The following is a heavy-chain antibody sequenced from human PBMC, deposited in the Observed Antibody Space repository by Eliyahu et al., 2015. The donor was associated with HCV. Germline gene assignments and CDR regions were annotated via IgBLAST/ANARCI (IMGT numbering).Heavy chain of an antibody. D-gene: IGHD6-19*01. CDR1: GFTFSSYN. V-gene: IGHV3-21*01. J-gene: IGHJ4*02. CDR2: ISATSSYI. Sequence: EVQLVESGGGLVKPGGSLRLSCAASGFTFSSYNMNWVRQAAGKGLEWVSSISATSSYIYYADSVKGRFTISRDNAKNSLYLEMTSLSADDTAVYYCVRDGEQWLVEFDYWGQGTLVTVSS. CDR3: VRDGEQWLVEFDY.